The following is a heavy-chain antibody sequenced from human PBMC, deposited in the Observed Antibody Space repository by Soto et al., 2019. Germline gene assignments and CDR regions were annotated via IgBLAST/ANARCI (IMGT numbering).Heavy chain of an antibody. D-gene: IGHD6-19*01. CDR3: RTQWLD. Sequence: EVQLVESGGGLVKPGGSLRLSCAASGFTFSDAWMSWGRQAPGKGLEWVGLIKKKTDGGTTDYAAPVKGRFTISRDDSKNTLYLQMSSLKTEDTAVYYCRTQWLDWGQGTLVTVSS. CDR1: GFTFSDAW. J-gene: IGHJ4*02. CDR2: IKKKTDGGTT. V-gene: IGHV3-15*01.